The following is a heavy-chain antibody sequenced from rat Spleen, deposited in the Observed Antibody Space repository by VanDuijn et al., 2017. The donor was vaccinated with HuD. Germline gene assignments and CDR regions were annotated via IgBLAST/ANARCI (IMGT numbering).Heavy chain of an antibody. CDR1: GFTFSNYG. V-gene: IGHV5-19*01. CDR3: TTYPFGY. D-gene: IGHD1-4*01. J-gene: IGHJ3*01. Sequence: EVQLVESDGGLVRPGRSLKLSCAASGFTFSNYGMHWIRQAPTKGLEWVASITNASGRTYYPDSVKGRFTISRDTAQNTLYLQMNSLRSEDTATYYCTTYPFGYWGQGTLVTVSS. CDR2: ITNASGRT.